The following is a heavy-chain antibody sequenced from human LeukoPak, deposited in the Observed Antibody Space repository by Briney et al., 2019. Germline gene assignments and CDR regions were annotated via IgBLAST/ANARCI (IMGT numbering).Heavy chain of an antibody. Sequence: ASVKVSCKASGGTFSSYAISWVRQAPGQGLEWMGGIIPIFGTANYAQKFQGRVTITADESTSTAYMELSSLRSEDTAVYYCARPYYYGSGSLHYWGQGTLVTVSS. D-gene: IGHD3-10*01. V-gene: IGHV1-69*13. CDR2: IIPIFGTA. CDR3: ARPYYYGSGSLHY. J-gene: IGHJ4*02. CDR1: GGTFSSYA.